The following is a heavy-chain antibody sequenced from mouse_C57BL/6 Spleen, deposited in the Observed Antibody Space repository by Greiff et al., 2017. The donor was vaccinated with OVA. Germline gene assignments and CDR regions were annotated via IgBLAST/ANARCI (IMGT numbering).Heavy chain of an antibody. D-gene: IGHD1-1*01. CDR2: ISSGGDYI. Sequence: EVQRVESGEGLVKPGGSLKLSCAASGFTFSSYAMSWVRQTPEKRLEWVAYISSGGDYIYYADTEKGRFTISRDNARNTLYLQMSSLKSEDTAMYYCTRGYYGSSWGNAMDYWGQGTSVTVSS. CDR1: GFTFSSYA. J-gene: IGHJ4*01. V-gene: IGHV5-9-1*02. CDR3: TRGYYGSSWGNAMDY.